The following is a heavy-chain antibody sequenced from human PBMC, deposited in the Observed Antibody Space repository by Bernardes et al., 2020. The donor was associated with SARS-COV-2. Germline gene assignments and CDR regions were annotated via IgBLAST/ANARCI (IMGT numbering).Heavy chain of an antibody. CDR2: MNPNSGNT. CDR3: ATTSGKSGYDVFDY. CDR1: GYTFSNYD. V-gene: IGHV1-8*01. J-gene: IGHJ4*02. D-gene: IGHD5-12*01. Sequence: ASVKVSCKASGYTFSNYDVNWVRQATGQGLEWMGWMNPNSGNTGYAQKLQGRVTMTRNTSINTVYMDLNSLRSDDTAVYYCATTSGKSGYDVFDYWGQGTLVTVSS.